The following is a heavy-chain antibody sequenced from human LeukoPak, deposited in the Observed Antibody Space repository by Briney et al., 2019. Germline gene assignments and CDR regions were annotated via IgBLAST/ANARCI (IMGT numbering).Heavy chain of an antibody. CDR2: INHSGST. CDR3: ARGRLTGTSSYNWFDP. D-gene: IGHD1-7*01. CDR1: GGSFSGYY. V-gene: IGHV4-34*01. Sequence: SETLSLTCAVYGGSFSGYYWSWIRQPPGKGLEWIGEINHSGSTNYNPSLKSRVTISVDTSKNQFSLKLSSVTAADTAVYYCARGRLTGTSSYNWFDPWGQGTLVTVSS. J-gene: IGHJ5*02.